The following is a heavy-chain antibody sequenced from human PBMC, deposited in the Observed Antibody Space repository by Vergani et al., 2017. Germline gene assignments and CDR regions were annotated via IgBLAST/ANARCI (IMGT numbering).Heavy chain of an antibody. Sequence: EVQLVESGGGLVQPGRSLRLSCAASGFTFDDYAMHWVRQAPGKGLEWVSGINWNGGSTGYADSVKGRFTISRDNAKNSLYLQMNSLRAEDTALYYCASQYYYDSSGKRGYWGQGTLVTVSS. V-gene: IGHV3-9*01. J-gene: IGHJ4*02. CDR2: INWNGGST. CDR1: GFTFDDYA. CDR3: ASQYYYDSSGKRGY. D-gene: IGHD3-22*01.